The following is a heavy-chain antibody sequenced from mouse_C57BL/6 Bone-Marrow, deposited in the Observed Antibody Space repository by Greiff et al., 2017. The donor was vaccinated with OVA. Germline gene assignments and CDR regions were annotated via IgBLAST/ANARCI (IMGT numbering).Heavy chain of an antibody. Sequence: VQLQQPGAELVKPGASVKMSCKASGYTFTSYWITWVKQRPGQGLEWIGVIHPGSGSTNYNEKFKSKATLTVDTSSSTAYMQLSSLTSEDSAVYYCARSGTTVVATGYYAMDYWGQGTSVTVSS. CDR1: GYTFTSYW. J-gene: IGHJ4*01. V-gene: IGHV1-55*01. CDR2: IHPGSGST. D-gene: IGHD1-1*01. CDR3: ARSGTTVVATGYYAMDY.